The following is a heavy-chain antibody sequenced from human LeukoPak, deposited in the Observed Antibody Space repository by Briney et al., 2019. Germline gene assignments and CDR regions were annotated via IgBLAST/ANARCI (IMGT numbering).Heavy chain of an antibody. CDR3: AREVTMVRGVIHSDAFDI. CDR1: GGTFSSYA. CDR2: IIPIFGTA. Sequence: ASVKVSCKASGGTFSSYAISWVRQAPGQGLEWMGGIIPIFGTANYAQKFQGRVTITTDESTSTAYMELSSLRSEDTAVYYCAREVTMVRGVIHSDAFDIWGQGKMVTVSS. D-gene: IGHD3-10*01. J-gene: IGHJ3*02. V-gene: IGHV1-69*05.